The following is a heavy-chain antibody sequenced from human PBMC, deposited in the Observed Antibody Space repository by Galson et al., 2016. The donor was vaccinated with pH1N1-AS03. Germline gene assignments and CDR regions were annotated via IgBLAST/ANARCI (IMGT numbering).Heavy chain of an antibody. Sequence: ESLSLTCTVSGDSVSSRNSYWSWIRQPPGKGLEWIGFISYSGSTSYNPSLKSRVTISVDTSKNRFSLNLTSVTAADTALYYCAKAMYSTSWYYVDYWGQGTLVTVSS. CDR2: ISYSGST. D-gene: IGHD6-13*01. V-gene: IGHV4-61*01. CDR3: AKAMYSTSWYYVDY. J-gene: IGHJ4*02. CDR1: GDSVSSRNSY.